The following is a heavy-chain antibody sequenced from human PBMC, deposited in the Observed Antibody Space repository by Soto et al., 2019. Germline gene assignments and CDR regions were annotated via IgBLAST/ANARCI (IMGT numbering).Heavy chain of an antibody. Sequence: DVQLVESGGGLVKPGGSLRLSCAASGFTFSDYSMNWVRQAPGKGLEWVSSIDSTGTYINYADSVKGRFTISRDNAKNSWDLQMNSLRTEDTAVYYCTRPGPYCSSASCPAYRYFAMDVWGQGTTVTVSS. J-gene: IGHJ6*02. CDR1: GFTFSDYS. D-gene: IGHD2-2*01. V-gene: IGHV3-21*01. CDR3: TRPGPYCSSASCPAYRYFAMDV. CDR2: IDSTGTYI.